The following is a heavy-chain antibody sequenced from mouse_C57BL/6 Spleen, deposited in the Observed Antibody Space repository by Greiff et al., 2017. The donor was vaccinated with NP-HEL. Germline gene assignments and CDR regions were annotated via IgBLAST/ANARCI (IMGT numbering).Heavy chain of an antibody. CDR2: IYPGSGST. J-gene: IGHJ3*01. CDR1: GYTFTSYW. Sequence: QVQLQQPGAELVKPGASVKMSCKASGYTFTSYWITWVKQRPGQGLEWIGDIYPGSGSTNYNEKFKSKATLTVDTSSSTAYMQLSSLTSEDSAVYYCARKGDIYYGNPWFAYWGQGTLVTVSA. D-gene: IGHD2-1*01. CDR3: ARKGDIYYGNPWFAY. V-gene: IGHV1-55*01.